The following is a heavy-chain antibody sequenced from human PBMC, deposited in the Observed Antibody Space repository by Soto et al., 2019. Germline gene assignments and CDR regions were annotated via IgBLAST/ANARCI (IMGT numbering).Heavy chain of an antibody. V-gene: IGHV4-59*08. J-gene: IGHJ6*03. D-gene: IGHD3-10*01. CDR2: VYYSGST. CDR3: ARVRTTLDFYYYYMDV. Sequence: SETLSLTCTVSGDSISDDYWTWIRQPPGKALEWIGYVYYSGSTSYNPSFKSRVTIAVDTSKTQFSLKLNSVTAADTAVYYCARVRTTLDFYYYYMDVWGIGTTVTVSS. CDR1: GDSISDDY.